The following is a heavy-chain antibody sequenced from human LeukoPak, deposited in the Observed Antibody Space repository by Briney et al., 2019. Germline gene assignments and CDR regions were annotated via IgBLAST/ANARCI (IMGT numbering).Heavy chain of an antibody. CDR1: GFTFSSYS. V-gene: IGHV3-21*01. J-gene: IGHJ4*02. CDR3: ARVGNGYYFDY. D-gene: IGHD3-3*01. CDR2: ISSSSSYI. Sequence: GGSLRLSCAASGFTFSSYSMNWVRQAPGKGLEWVSSISSSSSYIYYADSVKGRFTISRDNSKNTLYLQVNSLRAEDTAVYYCARVGNGYYFDYWGQGTLVTVSS.